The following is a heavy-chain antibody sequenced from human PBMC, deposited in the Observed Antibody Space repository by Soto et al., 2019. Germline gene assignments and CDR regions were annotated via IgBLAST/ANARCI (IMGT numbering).Heavy chain of an antibody. CDR1: GFTFSNAW. J-gene: IGHJ4*03. CDR3: TTDSYITVTPVRLDY. D-gene: IGHD4-4*01. CDR2: VKSKTHGGTT. Sequence: EVQLVESGGGLVKPGGSLTLSCAASGFTFSNAWINWVRQAPGKGLEWVGRVKSKTHGGTTDFDASVKGRFAISRDDSISMEVMRMNSLKIEDTAVYYCTTDSYITVTPVRLDYWGHGTLVTVSS. V-gene: IGHV3-15*07.